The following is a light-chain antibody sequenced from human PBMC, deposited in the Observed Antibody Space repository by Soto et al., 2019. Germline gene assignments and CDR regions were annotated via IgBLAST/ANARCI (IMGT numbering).Light chain of an antibody. CDR2: EVS. J-gene: IGLJ3*02. V-gene: IGLV2-14*01. CDR3: SSYTMSGTLV. CDR1: NSDVGVYNS. Sequence: QSALTQPASVSGSPGQSITISCTGTNSDVGVYNSVSWHQQNPGKAPKVIIFEVSNRPSGISNRFSGSKSGNTASLTISGLQAEDEADYYCSSYTMSGTLVFGGGTKLTVL.